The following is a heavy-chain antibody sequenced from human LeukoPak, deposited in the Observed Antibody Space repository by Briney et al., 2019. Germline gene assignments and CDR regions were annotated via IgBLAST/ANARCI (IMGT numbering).Heavy chain of an antibody. CDR2: ISGSGGST. Sequence: RGSLRLSCAASGFTFSSYAMSWVRQAPGKGLEWVSAISGSGGSTYYADSVKGRFTISRDNSKNTLYLQMNSLRAEDTAVYYCASASYSGWLDYWGQGTLVTVSS. CDR1: GFTFSSYA. V-gene: IGHV3-23*01. CDR3: ASASYSGWLDY. J-gene: IGHJ4*02. D-gene: IGHD6-19*01.